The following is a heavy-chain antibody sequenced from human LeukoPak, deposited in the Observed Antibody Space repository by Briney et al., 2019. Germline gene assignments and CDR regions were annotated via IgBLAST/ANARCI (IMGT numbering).Heavy chain of an antibody. V-gene: IGHV1-8*01. D-gene: IGHD3-10*01. CDR2: MNPNSGNT. J-gene: IGHJ6*02. CDR1: GYAFTSYD. CDR3: ARANSLHYHYGMDV. Sequence: ASVKVSCKASGYAFTSYDINWVRQATGQGLEWMGWMNPNSGNTGYAQKFQGRVTMTRNTSISTAYMELSSLRSEDTAVYYCARANSLHYHYGMDVWGQGTTVTVSS.